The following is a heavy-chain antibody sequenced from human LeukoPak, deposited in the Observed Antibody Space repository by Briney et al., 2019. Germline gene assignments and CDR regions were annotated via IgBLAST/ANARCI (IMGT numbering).Heavy chain of an antibody. CDR3: ARDSIVGAIFDY. CDR2: ISSSSSYI. V-gene: IGHV3-21*01. D-gene: IGHD1-26*01. Sequence: GGSLRLSCAASGFTFSSYSMNWVRQAPGKGLEWVSSISSSSSYIYYADSVKGRFTISRDNAKNPLYLQMNSLRAEDTAVYYCARDSIVGAIFDYWGQGTLVTVSS. CDR1: GFTFSSYS. J-gene: IGHJ4*02.